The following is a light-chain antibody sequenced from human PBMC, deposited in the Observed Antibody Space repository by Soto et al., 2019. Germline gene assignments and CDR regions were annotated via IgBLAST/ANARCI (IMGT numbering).Light chain of an antibody. J-gene: IGKJ1*01. Sequence: DIQMTQSPSTLSASVGDRVTIHCRAGQSISSWLAWYQQKPGKAPKLLIYDASSLESGVPSRFSGSGSGTEFTLTISSLQPDDFATYYCQQYNSHFTWTFGQGTKVDI. V-gene: IGKV1-5*01. CDR2: DAS. CDR3: QQYNSHFTWT. CDR1: QSISSW.